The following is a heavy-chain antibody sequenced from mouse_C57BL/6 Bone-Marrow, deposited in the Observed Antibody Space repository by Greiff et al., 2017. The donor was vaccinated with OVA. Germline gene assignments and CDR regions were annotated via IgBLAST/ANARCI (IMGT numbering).Heavy chain of an antibody. Sequence: VQLQQSGAELVRPGASVKLSCTASGFNIKDDYMHWVKQRPEQGLEWIGWIDPENGDTEYASKFQGKATITADTSSNTAYLQLSSLTSEDTAVYYCTGYYYGSSPAGFAYWGQGTLVTVSA. V-gene: IGHV14-4*01. D-gene: IGHD1-1*01. CDR2: IDPENGDT. CDR3: TGYYYGSSPAGFAY. J-gene: IGHJ3*01. CDR1: GFNIKDDY.